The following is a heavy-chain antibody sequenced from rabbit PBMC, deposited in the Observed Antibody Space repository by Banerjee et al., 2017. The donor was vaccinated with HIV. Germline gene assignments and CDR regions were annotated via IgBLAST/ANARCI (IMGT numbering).Heavy chain of an antibody. V-gene: IGHV1S45*01. Sequence: QEQLEESGGGLVQPEGSLTLTCTASGFSFSNKYVMCWVRQAPGKGLEWIGCMNAGTSGGSYYASWAKGRFTISKTSSTTVTLQMTSLTAADTATYFCARDLAGVIGWNFSLWGPGTLVTVS. CDR2: MNAGTSGGS. CDR3: ARDLAGVIGWNFSL. D-gene: IGHD4-1*01. CDR1: GFSFSNKYV. J-gene: IGHJ4*01.